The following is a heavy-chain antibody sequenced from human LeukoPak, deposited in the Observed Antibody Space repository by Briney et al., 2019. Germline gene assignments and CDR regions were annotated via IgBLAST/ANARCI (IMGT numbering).Heavy chain of an antibody. CDR1: GFTFSSYA. J-gene: IGHJ4*02. Sequence: GGSLRLSCAASGFTFSSYAMSWVRQAPGKGPEWVSAISGSGGSTYYADSVKGRFTISRDNSKNTLYLQMNSLRAEDTAVYYCSKRRRHGDSLDYWVQGTLVTVSS. CDR2: ISGSGGST. D-gene: IGHD4-17*01. V-gene: IGHV3-23*01. CDR3: SKRRRHGDSLDY.